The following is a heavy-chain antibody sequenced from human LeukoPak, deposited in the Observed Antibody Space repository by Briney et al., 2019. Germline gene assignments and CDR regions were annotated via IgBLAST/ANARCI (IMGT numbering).Heavy chain of an antibody. CDR1: GFSFTIFG. V-gene: IGHV3-48*01. D-gene: IGHD3-3*01. CDR2: IDARSGIT. CDR3: ARTYDFGRGPPGDAFDN. J-gene: IGHJ3*02. Sequence: GGSLRLSCAASGFSFTIFGLNWVRQAPGKGPEWVSYIDARSGITYYADSVQGRFTISRDNAKESVFLQMNSLRADDTAVYYCARTYDFGRGPPGDAFDNWGPGTLVIVSS.